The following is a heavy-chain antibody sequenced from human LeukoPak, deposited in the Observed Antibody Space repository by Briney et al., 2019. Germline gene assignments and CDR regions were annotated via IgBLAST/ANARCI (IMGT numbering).Heavy chain of an antibody. V-gene: IGHV3-23*01. D-gene: IGHD3-22*01. CDR1: GYTFSRYA. CDR3: AKDHPGVGDDSSGYYYA. Sequence: AGGSLRLSCAASGYTFSRYAMSWVRQAPGKGLEWVSAISGSGGSTYYADSVKGRFTISRDNTKNTLYLQMNSLRAEDTAVYYCAKDHPGVGDDSSGYYYAWCQRTLVTVSS. CDR2: ISGSGGST. J-gene: IGHJ5*02.